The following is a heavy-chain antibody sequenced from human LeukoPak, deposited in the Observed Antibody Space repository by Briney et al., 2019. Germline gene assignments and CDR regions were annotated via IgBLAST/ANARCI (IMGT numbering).Heavy chain of an antibody. Sequence: GGSLRLSCAASGFTVSSNHMSWVRQAPGKGLEWVSYISSSSSTIYYADSVKGRFTISRDNAKNSLYLQMNSLRAEDTAVYYCAINSGTTDYWGQGTLVTVSS. J-gene: IGHJ4*02. CDR1: GFTVSSNH. V-gene: IGHV3-48*01. CDR2: ISSSSSTI. D-gene: IGHD1-1*01. CDR3: AINSGTTDY.